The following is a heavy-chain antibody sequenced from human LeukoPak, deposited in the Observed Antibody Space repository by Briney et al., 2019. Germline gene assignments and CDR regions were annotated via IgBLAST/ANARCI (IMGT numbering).Heavy chain of an antibody. CDR2: MNPNSGNT. CDR3: ARKVVGATYPDY. V-gene: IGHV1-8*01. Sequence: GASVEVSCKASGYTFTSYDINWVRQATGQGLEWMGWMNPNSGNTGYAQKFQGRVTMTRNTSISTAYMELSSLRSEDTAVYYCARKVVGATYPDYWGQGTLVTISS. CDR1: GYTFTSYD. J-gene: IGHJ4*02. D-gene: IGHD1-26*01.